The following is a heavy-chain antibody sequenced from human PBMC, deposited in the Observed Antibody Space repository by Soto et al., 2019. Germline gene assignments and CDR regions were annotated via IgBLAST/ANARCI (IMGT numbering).Heavy chain of an antibody. J-gene: IGHJ4*02. D-gene: IGHD5-18*01. CDR2: INAGNGDT. V-gene: IGHV1-3*01. CDR3: ARDPGYSYGYN. Sequence: ASVKVSFKASGYAFTTYAIHWVLQAPGQSLEWMGWINAGNGDTKFSQKFQGRVTITRDTSASTAYMELSSLRSEDTAVYYCARDPGYSYGYNWGQGTLVTVSS. CDR1: GYAFTTYA.